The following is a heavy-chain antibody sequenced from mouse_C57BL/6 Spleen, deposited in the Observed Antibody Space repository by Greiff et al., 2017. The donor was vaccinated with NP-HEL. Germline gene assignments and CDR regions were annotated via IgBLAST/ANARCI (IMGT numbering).Heavy chain of an antibody. D-gene: IGHD2-5*01. J-gene: IGHJ4*01. V-gene: IGHV1-64*01. CDR2: LHPNSGST. CDR3: ARGRICSNYQGVDD. CDR1: GYTFTSYW. Sequence: QVQLQQPGAELVKPGASVTLSCKASGYTFTSYWMHWVQQRPGHGLEWLGMLHPNSGSTHYNAKFTSQATLPVDPSSSPAYMHLSSLTSEDSAVYYCARGRICSNYQGVDDWGQGTSVTVSS.